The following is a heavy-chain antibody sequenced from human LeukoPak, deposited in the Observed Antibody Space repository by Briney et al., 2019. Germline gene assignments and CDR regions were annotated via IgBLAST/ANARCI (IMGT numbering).Heavy chain of an antibody. CDR2: INPNSGGT. V-gene: IGHV1-2*02. D-gene: IGHD3-22*01. J-gene: IGHJ4*02. CDR3: ARSYYYDSSGSYSVDY. CDR1: GYTFTGYY. Sequence: GASVKVSCKASGYTFTGYYIHWVRQAPGQGLEWMGWINPNSGGTNYAQKFQGRVTMTRDTSISTAYMELSRLRSDDTVVYYCARSYYYDSSGSYSVDYWGQGTLVTVSS.